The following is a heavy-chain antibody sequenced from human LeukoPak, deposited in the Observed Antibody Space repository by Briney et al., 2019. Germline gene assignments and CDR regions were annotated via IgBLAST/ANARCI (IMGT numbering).Heavy chain of an antibody. CDR3: AKGARTSAWSFDY. CDR2: ISSSGGTT. Sequence: GGSLRLSCAASGFTFSNYAMSWVRQAPGKGLEWASAISSSGGTTHYADSVKGRFTISRDNSKNTLYVQMNSLRAEDTAVYYCAKGARTSAWSFDYWGQGILVTVSS. J-gene: IGHJ4*02. D-gene: IGHD6-19*01. V-gene: IGHV3-23*01. CDR1: GFTFSNYA.